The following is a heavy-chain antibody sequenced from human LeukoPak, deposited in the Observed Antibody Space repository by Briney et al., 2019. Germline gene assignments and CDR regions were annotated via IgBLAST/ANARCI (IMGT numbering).Heavy chain of an antibody. CDR2: ITRSGTYI. CDR1: GFTFSNYN. D-gene: IGHD3-3*01. Sequence: PGGSLRLSCEASGFTFSNYNMNWVRQAPGKAMEWVSSITRSGTYIFYADSVKGRFTISRDNAKNSLYLQMDSLGPEDTAVYYCARGDPDISFGVAGEASDIWGQGTMVTVSS. V-gene: IGHV3-21*01. J-gene: IGHJ3*02. CDR3: ARGDPDISFGVAGEASDI.